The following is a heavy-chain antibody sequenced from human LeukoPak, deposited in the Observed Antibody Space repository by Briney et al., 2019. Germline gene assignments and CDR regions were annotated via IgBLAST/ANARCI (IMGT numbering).Heavy chain of an antibody. V-gene: IGHV3-23*01. Sequence: GGSLRLSCAASGFTFSNYAMSWLRQAPGKGLEWVSAISGSGGSTYYADSVKGRFTISRDNSENTVYLQMNSLRVEDTAVYYCAKINCTGGSCAHSKYYFDFWGQGTLVTVSS. CDR2: ISGSGGST. J-gene: IGHJ4*02. D-gene: IGHD2-15*01. CDR3: AKINCTGGSCAHSKYYFDF. CDR1: GFTFSNYA.